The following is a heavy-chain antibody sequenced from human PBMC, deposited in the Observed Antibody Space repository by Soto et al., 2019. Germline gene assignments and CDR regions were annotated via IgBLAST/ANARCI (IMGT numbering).Heavy chain of an antibody. D-gene: IGHD6-25*01. Sequence: QVQLVQSGAEVQKPGASVKVSCKASDYTLNSSGISWVRQAPGQGLEWMGWISAYNGNTNYAQKLQGRVTMTTATSTSTAYMELRSLRSDDTAVYYCARSGPYWYFDLWGRGTLVTVSS. CDR2: ISAYNGNT. V-gene: IGHV1-18*01. CDR3: ARSGPYWYFDL. CDR1: DYTLNSSG. J-gene: IGHJ2*01.